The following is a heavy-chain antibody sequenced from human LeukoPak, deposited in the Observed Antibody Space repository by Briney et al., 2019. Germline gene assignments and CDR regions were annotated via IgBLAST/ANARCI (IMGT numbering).Heavy chain of an antibody. J-gene: IGHJ4*02. CDR1: GFTFSSYA. Sequence: GGSLRLSCAASGFTFSSYAMNWVRQAPGKGLEWVSAISGNGGSTYYADSVKGRFTISRDNSKNTLYLQMNSLRAEDTAVYYCAKISGNCSGGSCYYWGQGTLVTVSS. CDR2: ISGNGGST. V-gene: IGHV3-23*01. D-gene: IGHD2-15*01. CDR3: AKISGNCSGGSCYY.